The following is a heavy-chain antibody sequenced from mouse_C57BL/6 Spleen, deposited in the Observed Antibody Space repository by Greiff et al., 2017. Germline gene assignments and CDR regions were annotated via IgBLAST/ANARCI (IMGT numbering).Heavy chain of an antibody. D-gene: IGHD1-1*01. Sequence: QVQLQQPGAELVKPGASVKMSCKASGYTFTSYWITWVKQRPGQGLEWIGDIYPGSGSTNYNEKFKSKATLTVDTSSSTAYMQLSSLTSEDSAVYYCARRDYGSSYERAMDYWGQGTSVTVSS. CDR2: IYPGSGST. CDR1: GYTFTSYW. V-gene: IGHV1-55*01. CDR3: ARRDYGSSYERAMDY. J-gene: IGHJ4*01.